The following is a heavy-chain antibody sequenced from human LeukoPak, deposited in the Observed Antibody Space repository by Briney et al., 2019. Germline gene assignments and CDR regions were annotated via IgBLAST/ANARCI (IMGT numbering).Heavy chain of an antibody. CDR2: IYYSGST. CDR1: GGSISSYY. V-gene: IGHV4-59*08. J-gene: IGHJ3*02. CDR3: ARQSSSWTDAFDI. Sequence: SETLSLTCTVSGGSISSYYWSWIRQPPGKGLEWIGYIYYSGSTNYNPSLKSRVTISVDTSKNQFSLKLSSVTAADTAVYYCARQSSSWTDAFDIWGQGTMVTVSS. D-gene: IGHD6-13*01.